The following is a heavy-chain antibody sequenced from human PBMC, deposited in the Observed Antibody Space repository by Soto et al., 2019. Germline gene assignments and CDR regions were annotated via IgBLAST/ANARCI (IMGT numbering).Heavy chain of an antibody. CDR2: IDPSDSYT. V-gene: IGHV5-10-1*01. D-gene: IGHD3-3*01. CDR3: ARIGFFEWSEPQNYYGMDV. Sequence: PGESLKIACQGSGYSFTSFWISWVRQMPGKGLECMGRIDPSDSYTNYSPSFQGHVTISADNSISTAYLQWSSLKASDTAMYYCARIGFFEWSEPQNYYGMDVWGQGTTVTLSS. CDR1: GYSFTSFW. J-gene: IGHJ6*02.